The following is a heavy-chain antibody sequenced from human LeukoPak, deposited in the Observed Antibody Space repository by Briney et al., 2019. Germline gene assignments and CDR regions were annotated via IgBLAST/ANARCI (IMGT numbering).Heavy chain of an antibody. Sequence: SVKVSCKASGGTFSSYAISWVRQAPGQGPEWMGGIIPIFGTANYAQKFQGRVTITADESTSTAYMELSSLRSEDTAVYYCASRIAAADDYYYGMDVWGKGTTVTVSS. CDR1: GGTFSSYA. CDR3: ASRIAAADDYYYGMDV. J-gene: IGHJ6*04. CDR2: IIPIFGTA. V-gene: IGHV1-69*01. D-gene: IGHD6-13*01.